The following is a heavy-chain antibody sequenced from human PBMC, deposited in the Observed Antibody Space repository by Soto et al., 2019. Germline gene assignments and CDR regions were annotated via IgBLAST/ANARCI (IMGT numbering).Heavy chain of an antibody. Sequence: PSETLSLTCTVSGASISGFYWSWIRKSAGKGLEWIGRIYATGTTDYNPSLKSRVMMSVDTSKKQFSLKLRSVTAADTAVYSCVREGTKTLRDWCDPWGQ. D-gene: IGHD1-1*01. CDR2: IYATGTT. CDR3: VREGTKTLRDWCDP. CDR1: GASISGFY. V-gene: IGHV4-4*07. J-gene: IGHJ5*02.